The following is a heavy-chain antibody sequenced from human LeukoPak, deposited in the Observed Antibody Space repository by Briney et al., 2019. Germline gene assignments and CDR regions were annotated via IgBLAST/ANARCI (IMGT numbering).Heavy chain of an antibody. CDR1: GFTFSSYA. CDR2: VSGSGGST. Sequence: GGSLRLSCAASGFTFSSYAMSWVRQAPGKGLEWVSAVSGSGGSTYYADSVKGRFTISRDNSKNTLYLQMNSLRAEDTAVYYCAKDVQWLVRPYYFDYWGQGTLVTVSS. J-gene: IGHJ4*02. CDR3: AKDVQWLVRPYYFDY. V-gene: IGHV3-23*01. D-gene: IGHD6-19*01.